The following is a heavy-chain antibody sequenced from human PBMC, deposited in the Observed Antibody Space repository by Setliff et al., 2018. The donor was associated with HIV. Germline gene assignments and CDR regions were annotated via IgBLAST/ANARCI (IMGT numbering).Heavy chain of an antibody. CDR3: AGEKNDYNNYYFDY. J-gene: IGHJ4*02. CDR1: GGSFSGYY. CDR2: IYHSGST. Sequence: PSETLSLTCAVYGGSFSGYYWSWIRQAPGKGLEWIGEIYHSGSTNYNPSLKSRVTITVDKSKNQFSLNLSSVTAADTAVYYCAGEKNDYNNYYFDYWGQGTLVTVSS. D-gene: IGHD4-4*01. V-gene: IGHV4-34*01.